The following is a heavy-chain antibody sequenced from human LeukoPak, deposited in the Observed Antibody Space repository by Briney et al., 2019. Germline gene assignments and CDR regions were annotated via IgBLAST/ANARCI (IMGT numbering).Heavy chain of an antibody. D-gene: IGHD2-15*01. CDR2: IYWNDDK. Sequence: SGPTVVKPTQTLTLTCTFSGFSLSTSGVGVGWIRQPPGKALEWLALIYWNDDKRYSPSLKSRLTITKDTSKNQVVLTMTNMDPVDTATYYCAHRLRSGGSCYFGYWGQGTLVTVSS. V-gene: IGHV2-5*01. CDR1: GFSLSTSGVG. CDR3: AHRLRSGGSCYFGY. J-gene: IGHJ4*02.